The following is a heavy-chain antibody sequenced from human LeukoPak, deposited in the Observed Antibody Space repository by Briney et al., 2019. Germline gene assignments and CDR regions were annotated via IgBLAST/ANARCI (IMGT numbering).Heavy chain of an antibody. V-gene: IGHV4-38-2*02. J-gene: IGHJ4*02. D-gene: IGHD6-13*01. CDR2: IYHSGST. CDR3: ARAPNSSSWYRY. CDR1: AYSISSGYY. Sequence: SETLSLTCTVSAYSISSGYYWGWIRQPPGKGLEWIGSIYHSGSTYYNPSLKSRVTISVDTSKNQFSLKLSSVTAADTAVYYCARAPNSSSWYRYWGQGTLVTVSS.